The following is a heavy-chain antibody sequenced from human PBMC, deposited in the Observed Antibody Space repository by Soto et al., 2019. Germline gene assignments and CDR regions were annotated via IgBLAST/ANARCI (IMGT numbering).Heavy chain of an antibody. CDR3: ASNGYYSCDY. D-gene: IGHD5-12*01. CDR1: GGSISNEHL. CDR2: VHHSGRT. Sequence: QVQLQESGPGLVKPSGTLSLTCAVSGGSISNEHLWSWVRQSQGKGLEWIGEVHHSGRTSYNPSLMSRVDISVDKSKNQLLLKLSTVTAADTAMYYCASNGYYSCDYWGQGTLVTVSS. V-gene: IGHV4-4*02. J-gene: IGHJ4*02.